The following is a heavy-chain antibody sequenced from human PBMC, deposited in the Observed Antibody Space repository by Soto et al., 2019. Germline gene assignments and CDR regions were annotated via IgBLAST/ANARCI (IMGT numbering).Heavy chain of an antibody. J-gene: IGHJ6*02. CDR3: ARDSYYDFWSGYYYYGMDV. CDR1: GFTFSSYW. Sequence: PGGSLRLSCAASGFTFSSYWMSWVRQAPGKGLEWVANIKQDGSEKYYADSVKGRFTISRDNAKNSLYLQMNSLRAEDTAVYYCARDSYYDFWSGYYYYGMDVWGQGTTVTVSS. V-gene: IGHV3-7*01. D-gene: IGHD3-3*01. CDR2: IKQDGSEK.